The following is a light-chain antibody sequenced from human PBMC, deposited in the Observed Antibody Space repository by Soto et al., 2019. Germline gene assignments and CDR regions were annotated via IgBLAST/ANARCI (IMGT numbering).Light chain of an antibody. J-gene: IGKJ4*01. Sequence: DIVMTQSPDYLAVSLGERATINCKSSQSVLDSSANKHYLSWYQQKPGQPPKLLIYWSSTRESGVPDRFSGSGSGTDFTLTISSLQAGDVAVYYCQQYYTLPLTFGGGTKVEIK. CDR1: QSVLDSSANKHY. V-gene: IGKV4-1*01. CDR2: WSS. CDR3: QQYYTLPLT.